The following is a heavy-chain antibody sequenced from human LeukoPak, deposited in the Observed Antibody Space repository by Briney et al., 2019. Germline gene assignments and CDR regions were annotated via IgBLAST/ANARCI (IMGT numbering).Heavy chain of an antibody. Sequence: GTSVKVSCKASGFTFTSSAVQWVRQARGQRLEWIGWIVVGSGNTNYAQKFQERVTITRDMSTSTAYMELSSLRSEDTAVYYCAAGVGVGATVEYFDYWGQGTLVTVSS. CDR1: GFTFTSSA. J-gene: IGHJ4*02. V-gene: IGHV1-58*01. CDR2: IVVGSGNT. CDR3: AAGVGVGATVEYFDY. D-gene: IGHD1-26*01.